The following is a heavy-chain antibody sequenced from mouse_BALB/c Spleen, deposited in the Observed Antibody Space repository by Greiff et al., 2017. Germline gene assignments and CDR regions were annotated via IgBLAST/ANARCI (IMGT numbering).Heavy chain of an antibody. CDR1: GFTFSDYY. CDR3: ARAYGYGDY. D-gene: IGHD2-2*01. CDR2: ISDGGSYT. J-gene: IGHJ2*01. V-gene: IGHV5-4*02. Sequence: EVQRVESGGGLVKPGGSLKLSCAASGFTFSDYYMYWVRQTPEKRLEWVATISDGGSYTYYPDSVKGRFTISRDNAKNNLYLQMSSLKSEDTAMYYCARAYGYGDYWGQGTTLTVSS.